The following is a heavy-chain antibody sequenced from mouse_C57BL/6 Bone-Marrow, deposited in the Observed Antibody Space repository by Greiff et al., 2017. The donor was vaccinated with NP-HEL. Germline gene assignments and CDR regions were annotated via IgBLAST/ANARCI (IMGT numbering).Heavy chain of an antibody. Sequence: QVQLKQSGAELVRPGASVTLSCKASGYTFTDYEMHWVKQTPVHGLEWIGAIDPETGGTAYNQKFKGKAILTADKSSSTAYMELRSLTSEDSAVYYCTRSDPYYFDYWGQGTTLTVSS. CDR3: TRSDPYYFDY. CDR2: IDPETGGT. CDR1: GYTFTDYE. V-gene: IGHV1-15*01. J-gene: IGHJ2*01.